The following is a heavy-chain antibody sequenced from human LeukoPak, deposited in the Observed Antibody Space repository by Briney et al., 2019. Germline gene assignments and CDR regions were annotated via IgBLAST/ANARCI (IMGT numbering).Heavy chain of an antibody. D-gene: IGHD2-21*01. CDR3: ARGLRLAPKRFDP. J-gene: IGHJ5*02. CDR2: MNPNSGNT. CDR1: GYTFTSYG. Sequence: ASVKVSCKASGYTFTSYGISWVRQATGQGLEWMGWMNPNSGNTGYAQKFQGRVTMTRNTSISTAYMELSSLRSEDTAVYYCARGLRLAPKRFDPWGQGTLVTVSS. V-gene: IGHV1-8*02.